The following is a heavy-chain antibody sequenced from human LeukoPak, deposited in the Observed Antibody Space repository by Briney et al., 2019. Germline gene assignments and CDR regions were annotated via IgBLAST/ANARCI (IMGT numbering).Heavy chain of an antibody. Sequence: ASVKVSCKPSGYTFTSYYMHWVRHAPGQGLEWMGIVNPSGGSTSYAQKFQGRVTMTRDTSTSTVYMELSSLRSEDTAVYYCARDYYDSSGPDYWGQGTLVTVSS. J-gene: IGHJ4*02. CDR1: GYTFTSYY. CDR2: VNPSGGST. D-gene: IGHD3-22*01. CDR3: ARDYYDSSGPDY. V-gene: IGHV1-46*01.